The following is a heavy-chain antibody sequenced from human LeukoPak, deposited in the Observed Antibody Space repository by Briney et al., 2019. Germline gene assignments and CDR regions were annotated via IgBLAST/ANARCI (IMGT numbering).Heavy chain of an antibody. CDR2: IWYDGSNK. J-gene: IGHJ4*02. D-gene: IGHD2-2*01. V-gene: IGHV3-33*01. Sequence: PGRSLRFSCAASGFTFNSYGMHWVRQAPGKGLEWVAVIWYDGSNKYYADSVKGRFTISRDNAKNSLYLQMNSLRAEETVVYHCARSSYVVVQAAYIDYWGQGTLVTISS. CDR1: GFTFNSYG. CDR3: ARSSYVVVQAAYIDY.